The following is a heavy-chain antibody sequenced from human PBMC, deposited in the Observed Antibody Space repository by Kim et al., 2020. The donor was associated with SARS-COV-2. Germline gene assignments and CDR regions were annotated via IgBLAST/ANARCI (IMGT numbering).Heavy chain of an antibody. J-gene: IGHJ6*02. CDR3: AREELYYYFTMDV. CDR1: GYTFTNFG. D-gene: IGHD1-7*01. V-gene: IGHV1-18*01. Sequence: ASVKVSCKASGYTFTNFGISWVRQAHGHGLEWMGWISPYNGKTDYAQKFQGKITMTADTSTSTVYMELRSLSSDDTAIFYCAREELYYYFTMDVWGQGTT. CDR2: ISPYNGKT.